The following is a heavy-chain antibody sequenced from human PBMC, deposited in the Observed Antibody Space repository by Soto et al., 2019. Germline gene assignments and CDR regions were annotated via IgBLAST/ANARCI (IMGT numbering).Heavy chain of an antibody. CDR1: GCSIGSYY. V-gene: IGHV4-59*08. CDR3: ARQGTKDHFDY. J-gene: IGHJ4*02. Sequence: SETLSLTCTVSGCSIGSYYWSWIRQPPGKGLEWIGYIYYNGNTNCSPSLKSRVTISVDTSKNQFSLNLSSVTAADTAVYYCARQGTKDHFDYWGQGTLVTVSS. D-gene: IGHD2-8*01. CDR2: IYYNGNT.